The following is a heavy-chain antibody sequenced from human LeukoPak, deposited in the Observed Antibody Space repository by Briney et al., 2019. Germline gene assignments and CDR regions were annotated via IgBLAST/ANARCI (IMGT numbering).Heavy chain of an antibody. J-gene: IGHJ4*02. V-gene: IGHV3-7*01. CDR1: GFTFSSYW. CDR3: ARDRCDGDCRDWDY. Sequence: GGSLRLSCAASGFTFSSYWMNWVRQAPGKGLEWVANIKKDGSDKNYLGSVKGRFTISRDNAKNSLYLQMNSLRVEDTAVYYCARDRCDGDCRDWDYWGQGTLVTVSS. D-gene: IGHD2-21*02. CDR2: IKKDGSDK.